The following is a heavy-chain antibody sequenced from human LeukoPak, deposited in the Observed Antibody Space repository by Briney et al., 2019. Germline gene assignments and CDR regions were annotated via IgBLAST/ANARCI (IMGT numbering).Heavy chain of an antibody. Sequence: SETLSLTCAVYGGSFSGYYWSWIRQPPGKGLEWIGEINHSGSTNYNPSLKSRVTISVDTSKNQFSLKLSSVTAADTAVYYCASNDCSGGSCYGFDYWGQGTLVTVSS. CDR3: ASNDCSGGSCYGFDY. CDR2: INHSGST. D-gene: IGHD2-15*01. J-gene: IGHJ4*02. V-gene: IGHV4-34*01. CDR1: GGSFSGYY.